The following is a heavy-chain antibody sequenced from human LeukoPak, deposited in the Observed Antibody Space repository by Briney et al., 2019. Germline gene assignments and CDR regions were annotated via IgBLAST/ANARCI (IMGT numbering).Heavy chain of an antibody. J-gene: IGHJ4*02. D-gene: IGHD3-16*02. CDR1: GYTFTSYY. Sequence: GASVKVSCKASGYTFTSYYMHWVRQAPGQGLEWMGIINPSGGSTNYAQKFQGRVTITADKSTSTAYMELSSLRSEDTAVYYCASQGGIMITFGGVFAPFDYWGQGTLVTVSS. CDR2: INPSGGST. CDR3: ASQGGIMITFGGVFAPFDY. V-gene: IGHV1-46*01.